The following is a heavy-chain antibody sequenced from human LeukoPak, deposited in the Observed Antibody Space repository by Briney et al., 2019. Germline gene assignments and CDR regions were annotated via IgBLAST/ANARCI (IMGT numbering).Heavy chain of an antibody. J-gene: IGHJ6*04. CDR1: GFTFRSYA. D-gene: IGHD3-10*02. CDR2: ISGSGSST. V-gene: IGHV3-23*01. Sequence: GGSLRLSCAASGFTFRSYAMNWVRQAPGKGLEWVSVISGSGSSTYYADSVKGRFTISRDNSKNTLYLQMNSLRAEDTAVYYCAELGITMIGGVWGKGATVTISS. CDR3: AELGITMIGGV.